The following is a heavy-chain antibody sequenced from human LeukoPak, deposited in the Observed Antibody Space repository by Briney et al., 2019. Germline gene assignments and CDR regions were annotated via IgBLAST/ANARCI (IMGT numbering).Heavy chain of an antibody. CDR2: IYTSEST. J-gene: IGHJ5*02. V-gene: IGHV4-61*02. CDR3: ARDIGAYYGSGSNWFDP. D-gene: IGHD3-10*01. CDR1: GGSISSGSYY. Sequence: SETLSLTCTVSGGSISSGSYYWSWIRQPAGKGLEWIGRIYTSESTNYNPSLKSRVTISVDTSKNQFSLQLNSVTPEDTAVYYCARDIGAYYGSGSNWFDPWGQGTLVTVSS.